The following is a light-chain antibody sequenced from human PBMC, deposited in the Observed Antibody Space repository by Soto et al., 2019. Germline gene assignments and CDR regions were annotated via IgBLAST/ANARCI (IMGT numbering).Light chain of an antibody. Sequence: DIQMTQSPSXLSASIGDRVTITCRASEGFSNXLAWFQQKPGKAPSLLIYAASTLQSGVPSRFSGSGSGTDFTLTXXXLQPXXVAXXXXXXXNNGGPLTFGGGTKVEIK. V-gene: IGKV1-27*01. CDR2: AAS. CDR3: XXXNNGGPLT. J-gene: IGKJ4*01. CDR1: EGFSNX.